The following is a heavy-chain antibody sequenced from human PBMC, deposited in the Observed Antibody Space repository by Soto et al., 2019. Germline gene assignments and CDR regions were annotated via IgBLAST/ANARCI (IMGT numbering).Heavy chain of an antibody. V-gene: IGHV3-7*03. CDR2: IKQDAREK. D-gene: IGHD3-16*01. CDR3: AGDGVRNGAYNGWLDP. CDR1: GFSFSSYW. J-gene: IGHJ5*02. Sequence: PVGSLRLSCAASGFSFSSYWMTWVRQAPGKGLEWVANIKQDAREKYYVASVKGRFIISRDNGKNLLYLQMDSLTADDTAVYYCAGDGVRNGAYNGWLDPWGQGTLVTVSS.